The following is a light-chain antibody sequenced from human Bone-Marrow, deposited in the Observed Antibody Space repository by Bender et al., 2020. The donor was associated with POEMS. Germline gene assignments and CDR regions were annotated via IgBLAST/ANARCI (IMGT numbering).Light chain of an antibody. V-gene: IGLV2-23*02. Sequence: QSALTQHASVSGSPGQSITISCTGTNTNVGIYNLVSWFQQHPGKAPQLVIYEVNKRPSGISYRFSGSKSGNTATLTISGLQAEDEANYYCFSYAGSDTRVFGGGTKVTVL. CDR2: EVN. J-gene: IGLJ3*02. CDR1: NTNVGIYNL. CDR3: FSYAGSDTRV.